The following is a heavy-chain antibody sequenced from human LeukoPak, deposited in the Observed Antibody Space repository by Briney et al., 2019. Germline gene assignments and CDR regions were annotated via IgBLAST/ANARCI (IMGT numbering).Heavy chain of an antibody. CDR3: ARSIIVVVRTDAFDI. Sequence: PSETLSLTCTVSGGSISTGSYYWTWIRQPAGKGLEWIGRIYTSGSTNYNPSLKSRVTTSVDTSKNQFSLKLSSVTAADTAVYYCARSIIVVVRTDAFDIWGQGTMVTVSS. V-gene: IGHV4-61*02. J-gene: IGHJ3*02. D-gene: IGHD3-22*01. CDR1: GGSISTGSYY. CDR2: IYTSGST.